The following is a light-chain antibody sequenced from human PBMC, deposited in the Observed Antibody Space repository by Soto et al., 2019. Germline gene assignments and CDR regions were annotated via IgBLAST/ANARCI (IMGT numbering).Light chain of an antibody. CDR2: DVS. Sequence: QSALTQPASVCGSPGQSITISCTGTSSDIGGYNFVSWYQHHPGKAPKLLIHDVSNRPSGVSSRFSGSKSGNTASLTISGLQAEDEADYYCNSYRTVSTYVFGTGTKVTVL. CDR1: SSDIGGYNF. CDR3: NSYRTVSTYV. J-gene: IGLJ1*01. V-gene: IGLV2-14*03.